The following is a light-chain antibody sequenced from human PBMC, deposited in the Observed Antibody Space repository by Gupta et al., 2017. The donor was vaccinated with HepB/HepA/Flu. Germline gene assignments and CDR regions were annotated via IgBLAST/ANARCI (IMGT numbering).Light chain of an antibody. CDR1: SEHRYYS. V-gene: IGLV4-69*01. CDR3: QTWDSVIL. J-gene: IGLJ2*01. CDR2: VNSDGSH. Sequence: QLVLTQSPSASASLGASVKLTCTLSSEHRYYSIAWHQQQPEKVPRYLMKVNSDGSHSRGGGIPDRFSGSSSGAERYLIISSLQSEDEADYYCQTWDSVILFGGGTKLTVL.